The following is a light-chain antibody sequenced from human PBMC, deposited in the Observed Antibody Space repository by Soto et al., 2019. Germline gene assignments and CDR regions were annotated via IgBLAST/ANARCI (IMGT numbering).Light chain of an antibody. J-gene: IGKJ2*03. CDR2: GSS. Sequence: EIVLTQSPGILSLSPGERATLTCRASQSVDSRVLAWYQQKPGQAPRLLMYGSSTRATGIPDRFSGSGSGTDFTLTISRLDPEDFAVYYCQRFGSPPHYSFGQGTQLEIK. V-gene: IGKV3-20*01. CDR3: QRFGSPPHYS. CDR1: QSVDSRV.